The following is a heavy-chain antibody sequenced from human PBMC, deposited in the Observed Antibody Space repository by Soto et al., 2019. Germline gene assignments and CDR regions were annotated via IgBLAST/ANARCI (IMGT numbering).Heavy chain of an antibody. CDR1: GFTVSSNY. CDR2: IYSGGST. Sequence: LRLSCAASGFTVSSNYMSWVRQAPGKGLEWVSVIYSGGSTYYADSVKGRFTISRDNSKNTLYLQMNSLRAEDTAVYYCARISAVVQDYFDYWGQGTLVTVSS. V-gene: IGHV3-53*01. D-gene: IGHD2-15*01. J-gene: IGHJ4*02. CDR3: ARISAVVQDYFDY.